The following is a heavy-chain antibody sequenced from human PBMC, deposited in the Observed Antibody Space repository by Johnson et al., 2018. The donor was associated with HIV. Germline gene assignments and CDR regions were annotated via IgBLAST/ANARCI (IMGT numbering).Heavy chain of an antibody. D-gene: IGHD6-19*01. V-gene: IGHV3-7*03. CDR1: GFTFEDYG. Sequence: EVHLVESGGGVVRPGGSLRLSCVASGFTFEDYGMNWVRQAPGKGLEWVANIKQDGSEIVYVDSVKGRFNISSDNAKNSLSLQMISLRAEDTAIYYCARGSLSGWFPPDALDIWGQGTMVTVSS. J-gene: IGHJ3*02. CDR2: IKQDGSEI. CDR3: ARGSLSGWFPPDALDI.